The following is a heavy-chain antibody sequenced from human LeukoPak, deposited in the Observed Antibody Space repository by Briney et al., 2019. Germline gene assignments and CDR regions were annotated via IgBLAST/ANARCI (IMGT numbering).Heavy chain of an antibody. J-gene: IGHJ2*01. CDR3: ARHITNSGSAFDL. Sequence: SQTLSLTCTVSDDSISSFYWGWIRQPPGKGLERIAYIHSVGHSNYNPSLKSRVSMSIDTSKKQFSLKVTSVTATDTAVYYCARHITNSGSAFDLWGRGTLVTVSS. V-gene: IGHV4-59*08. CDR2: IHSVGHS. CDR1: DDSISSFY. D-gene: IGHD3-10*01.